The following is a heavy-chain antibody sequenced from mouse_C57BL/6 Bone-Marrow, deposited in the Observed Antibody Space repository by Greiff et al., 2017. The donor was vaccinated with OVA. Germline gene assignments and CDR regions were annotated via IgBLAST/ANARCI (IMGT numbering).Heavy chain of an antibody. D-gene: IGHD2-4*01. CDR3: ARDYDYDSYAMDY. CDR1: GFTFSDYY. V-gene: IGHV5-12*01. J-gene: IGHJ4*01. Sequence: EVKVVESGGGLVQPGGSLKLSCAASGFTFSDYYMYWVRQTPEKRLEWVACISNGGGSTYYPDTVKGRFTISRDNAKNTLYLQMSRLKSEDSAMYYCARDYDYDSYAMDYWGQGTSVTVSS. CDR2: ISNGGGST.